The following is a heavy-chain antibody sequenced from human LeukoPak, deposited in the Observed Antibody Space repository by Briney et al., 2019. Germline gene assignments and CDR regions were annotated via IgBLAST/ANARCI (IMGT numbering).Heavy chain of an antibody. CDR2: INHSGST. D-gene: IGHD3-10*01. CDR1: GGSFSGYY. V-gene: IGHV4-34*01. CDR3: AIPGIRDYYYYYMDV. J-gene: IGHJ6*03. Sequence: SETLSLTCGVYGGSFSGYYWSWIRQPPGKGLEWIGEINHSGSTNYNPSLKSRVTISVDTSKNQFSLKLSSVTAADTAVYYCAIPGIRDYYYYYMDVWGKGTTVTVSS.